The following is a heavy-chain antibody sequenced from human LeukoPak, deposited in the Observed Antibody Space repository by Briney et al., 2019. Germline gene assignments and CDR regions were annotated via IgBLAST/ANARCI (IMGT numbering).Heavy chain of an antibody. V-gene: IGHV4-34*01. Sequence: SETLSLTCAVYGGSFSGYYWGWIRQPPGKGLEWVGSFYHSGSTYYNPSLESRVTISVDTSKNQFSLKLRSVTAADTAVYYCARGKGRVSWFDPWGQGTLVTVSS. CDR1: GGSFSGYY. J-gene: IGHJ5*02. CDR2: FYHSGST. CDR3: ARGKGRVSWFDP.